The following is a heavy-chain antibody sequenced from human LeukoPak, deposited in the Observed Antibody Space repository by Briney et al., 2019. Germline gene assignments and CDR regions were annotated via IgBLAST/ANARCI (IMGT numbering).Heavy chain of an antibody. J-gene: IGHJ5*02. CDR2: IYYSGST. Sequence: SETLSLTCTVSGGSISSSSYYWGWIRQPPGKGLEWIGSIYYSGSTYYNPSLKSRVTISVDTSKNQFSLKLSSVTAADTAVYYCARVRLRNTSGGLSWFDPWGQGTLVTVSS. D-gene: IGHD1/OR15-1a*01. CDR3: ARVRLRNTSGGLSWFDP. V-gene: IGHV4-39*07. CDR1: GGSISSSSYY.